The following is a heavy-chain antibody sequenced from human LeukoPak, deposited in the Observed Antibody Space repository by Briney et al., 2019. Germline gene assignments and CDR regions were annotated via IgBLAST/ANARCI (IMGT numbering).Heavy chain of an antibody. Sequence: GGSLRLSCAASGFILSNHWMTWVRQAPGKGPERVANMNKDGSEKYYVDSVKGRFTISRDTAKNSLYLQMNNLRAEDTALYYCARNNDMDVWGQGTTVIVSS. CDR3: ARNNDMDV. CDR2: MNKDGSEK. D-gene: IGHD1/OR15-1a*01. CDR1: GFILSNHW. V-gene: IGHV3-7*03. J-gene: IGHJ6*02.